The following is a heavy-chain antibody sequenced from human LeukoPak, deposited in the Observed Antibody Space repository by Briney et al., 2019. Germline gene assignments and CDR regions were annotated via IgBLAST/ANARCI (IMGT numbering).Heavy chain of an antibody. CDR3: AKGGHCSSTSCYRGFDY. V-gene: IGHV3-23*01. Sequence: SGGSLRLSCAASGFTFSSYAMSWVRQAPGKGLEWVSAISGSGGSTYYADSVKGRFTISRDNSKNTLYLQMNSLRAEDTAVYYCAKGGHCSSTSCYRGFDYWGQGTLVTVSS. CDR2: ISGSGGST. J-gene: IGHJ4*02. D-gene: IGHD2-2*02. CDR1: GFTFSSYA.